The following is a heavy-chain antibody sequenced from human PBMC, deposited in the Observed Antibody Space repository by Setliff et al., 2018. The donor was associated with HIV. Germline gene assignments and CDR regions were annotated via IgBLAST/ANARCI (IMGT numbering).Heavy chain of an antibody. J-gene: IGHJ4*02. CDR2: VSPDGTEA. CDR3: ADSPSGF. CDR1: GFTFNKYY. D-gene: IGHD3-10*01. V-gene: IGHV3-7*01. Sequence: GGSLRLSCAASGFTFNKYYMSWVRRAPGKGLEWVASVSPDGTEASSVGSMRGRFTVSRDNAKNSLSLQMNSLRVEDTAVYYCADSPSGFWGQGTLVTVSS.